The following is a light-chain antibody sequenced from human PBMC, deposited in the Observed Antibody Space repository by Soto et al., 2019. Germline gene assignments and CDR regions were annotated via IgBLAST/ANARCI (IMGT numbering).Light chain of an antibody. CDR2: GAS. J-gene: IGKJ3*01. Sequence: EIVLTQSPGTLSLSPGERATLSSRASQSVSSSYLAWYQQKPGQAPRLLIYGASSMATGIPGRFSGSGSGTDFTLTISRLEPEDFAVYYCQQYGRSPFTFGPGTKVDIK. CDR1: QSVSSSY. CDR3: QQYGRSPFT. V-gene: IGKV3-20*01.